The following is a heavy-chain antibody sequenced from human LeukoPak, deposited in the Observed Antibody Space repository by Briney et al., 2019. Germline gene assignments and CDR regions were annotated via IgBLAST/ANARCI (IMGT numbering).Heavy chain of an antibody. CDR3: ASRYCSSTSCYFDY. CDR1: GFTFSIYS. V-gene: IGHV3-21*01. D-gene: IGHD2-2*01. J-gene: IGHJ4*02. Sequence: PGGSLRLSCAASGFTFSIYSMNWVRQAPGKGLEWVSFISSSSSYIYNADSVKGRFTISRDNAKNSLYLQMNSLRAEDTAVYYCASRYCSSTSCYFDYWGQGTLVTVSS. CDR2: ISSSSSYI.